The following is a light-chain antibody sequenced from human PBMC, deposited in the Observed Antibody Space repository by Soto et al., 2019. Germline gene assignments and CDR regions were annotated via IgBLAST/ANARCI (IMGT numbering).Light chain of an antibody. CDR3: SSYTSDTYYV. V-gene: IGLV2-14*01. CDR2: AVS. Sequence: QSLLSHPGSVCWSPGHTITIACNGTSSDVGLYDYVSWYQQHPGKAPQLMIYAVSNRPSGVSNRFSASKSGNTASLFISGLQAEDEADYYCSSYTSDTYYVFGAGTKVTVL. CDR1: SSDVGLYDY. J-gene: IGLJ1*01.